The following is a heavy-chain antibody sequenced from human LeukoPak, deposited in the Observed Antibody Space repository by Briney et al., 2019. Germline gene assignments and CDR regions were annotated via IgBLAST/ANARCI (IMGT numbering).Heavy chain of an antibody. CDR2: ITPILGIS. V-gene: IGHV1-69*02. D-gene: IGHD3-16*01. CDR3: ARTLYDYVLYFAY. Sequence: SVKVSCKASGGTFSSYTISWVRQAPGQGLEWMGMITPILGISNYAQKFQGRVTLTADKSTNTAYMELSNLRSEDTAVYYCARTLYDYVLYFAYCGQGPLVTASS. CDR1: GGTFSSYT. J-gene: IGHJ4*02.